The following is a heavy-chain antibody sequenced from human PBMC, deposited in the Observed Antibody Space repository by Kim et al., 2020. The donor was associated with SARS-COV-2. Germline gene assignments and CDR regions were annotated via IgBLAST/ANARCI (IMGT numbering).Heavy chain of an antibody. D-gene: IGHD6-6*01. Sequence: GGSLRLSCAASGFTFDDYGMSWVRQAPGKGLEWVSGINWNGGSTGYADSVKGRFTISRDNAKNSLYLQMNSLRAEDTALYHCARHHPLAARPYYFDYWGQGTLVTVSS. V-gene: IGHV3-20*01. CDR1: GFTFDDYG. CDR3: ARHHPLAARPYYFDY. CDR2: INWNGGST. J-gene: IGHJ4*02.